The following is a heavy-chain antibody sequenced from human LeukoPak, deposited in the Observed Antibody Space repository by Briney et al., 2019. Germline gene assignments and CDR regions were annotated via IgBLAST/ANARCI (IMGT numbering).Heavy chain of an antibody. Sequence: PGRSLRLSCAASGFTFSSYGMHWVRQAPGKGLEWVAVISYGGSNKYYADSVKGRFTISRDNSKNTLYLQMNSLRAEDTAVYYCAKGVPFRYYFDYWGQGTLVTVSS. CDR1: GFTFSSYG. CDR3: AKGVPFRYYFDY. CDR2: ISYGGSNK. V-gene: IGHV3-30*18. J-gene: IGHJ4*02. D-gene: IGHD2-2*01.